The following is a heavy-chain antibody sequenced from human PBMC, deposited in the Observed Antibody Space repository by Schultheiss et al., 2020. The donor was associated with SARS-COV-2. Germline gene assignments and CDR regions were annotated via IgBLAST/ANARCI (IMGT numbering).Heavy chain of an antibody. J-gene: IGHJ4*02. CDR1: GFPLSSFW. CDR2: IKQDGRVE. D-gene: IGHD3-22*01. CDR3: AREWDSRGYYDPRFDY. Sequence: GGSLRLSCAASGFPLSSFWMSWVRQAPGKGLEWVANIKQDGRVEYYVDSVKGRFTLSRDNAQNSLYLQMNSLRAEDTAVYYCAREWDSRGYYDPRFDYWGQGTLVTVSS. V-gene: IGHV3-7*03.